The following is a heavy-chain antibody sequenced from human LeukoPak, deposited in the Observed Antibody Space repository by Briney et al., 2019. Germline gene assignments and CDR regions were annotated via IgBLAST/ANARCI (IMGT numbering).Heavy chain of an antibody. J-gene: IGHJ3*02. CDR2: IYYSGST. CDR1: GGSISSGDYY. D-gene: IGHD3-22*01. Sequence: SQTLSLTCTVSGGSISSGDYYWSWIRQPPGKGLEWIGYIYYSGSTYYNPSLKSRVTISVDTSKNQFSLKLSSVTAADTAVYYCASDSSGYIEAFDIWGQGTMVTVSS. V-gene: IGHV4-30-4*01. CDR3: ASDSSGYIEAFDI.